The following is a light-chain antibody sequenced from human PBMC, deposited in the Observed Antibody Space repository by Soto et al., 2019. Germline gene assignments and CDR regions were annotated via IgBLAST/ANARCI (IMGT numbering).Light chain of an antibody. J-gene: IGLJ2*01. CDR2: LNNDGSH. Sequence: QSVLTQSPSASASLGASVKLTCTLSSGLSSYAIAWHQKQPGKSPRYLMDLNNDGSHIKGDGIPDRFSGSSSGAERYLIISSLQSEDEADYYCQTWGTGFQVFGGGTKVTVL. CDR3: QTWGTGFQV. CDR1: SGLSSYA. V-gene: IGLV4-69*01.